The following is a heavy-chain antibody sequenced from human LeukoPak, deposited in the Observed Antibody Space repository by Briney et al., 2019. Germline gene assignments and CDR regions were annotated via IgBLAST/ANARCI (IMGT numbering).Heavy chain of an antibody. V-gene: IGHV4-34*01. Sequence: SETLSLTCAVYGGSFSGYYWSWIRQPPGKGLEWIGEINHSGSTNYNPSLKSRVTISVDTSKNQFSLKLSSVAAADTAVYYCARVRITMIVVVLRGGAFDIWGQGTMVTVSS. CDR1: GGSFSGYY. CDR2: INHSGST. J-gene: IGHJ3*02. D-gene: IGHD3-22*01. CDR3: ARVRITMIVVVLRGGAFDI.